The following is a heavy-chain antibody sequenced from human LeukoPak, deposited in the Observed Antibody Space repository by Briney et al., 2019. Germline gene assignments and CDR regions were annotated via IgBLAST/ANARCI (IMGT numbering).Heavy chain of an antibody. CDR3: ARLQSGLGYFDS. J-gene: IGHJ4*02. CDR2: IYPSGIT. Sequence: KASETLSLTCTVSGGSLSTYHWIWIRQPAGKGLEWIGRIYPSGITNYNPSLKSRVTMSVDTSKNQFSLRLTSVTAADTAVYYCARLQSGLGYFDSWGQGILVTVSS. CDR1: GGSLSTYH. V-gene: IGHV4-4*07.